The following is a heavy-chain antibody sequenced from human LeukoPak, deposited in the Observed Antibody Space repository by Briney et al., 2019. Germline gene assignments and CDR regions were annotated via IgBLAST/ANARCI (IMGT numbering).Heavy chain of an antibody. Sequence: SETLSLTCTVSGGPISSYYWSWIRQPPGKGLEWIGYIYYSGSTNYNPSLKSRVTISVDTSKNQFSLKLSSVTAADTAVYYCARSRRNSSGWYFDYWGQGTLVTVSS. CDR3: ARSRRNSSGWYFDY. CDR1: GGPISSYY. V-gene: IGHV4-59*01. D-gene: IGHD6-19*01. J-gene: IGHJ4*02. CDR2: IYYSGST.